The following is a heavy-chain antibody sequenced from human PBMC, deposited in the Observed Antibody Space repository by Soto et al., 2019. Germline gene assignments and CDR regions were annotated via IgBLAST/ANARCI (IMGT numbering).Heavy chain of an antibody. J-gene: IGHJ6*03. CDR2: IWYEGGNT. CDR1: GFTLSTYG. CDR3: AREISPGTFYYCMDV. V-gene: IGHV3-33*01. Sequence: QVQLVESGGGVVQPGGSLRLSCTASGFTLSTYGMHWVRQAQGKGLEWVAVIWYEGGNTFHADSVKGRFTISRDKAKDSLYLQMTSLRAEDSAVYYCAREISPGTFYYCMDVWGNGTTVTVSS. D-gene: IGHD3-10*01.